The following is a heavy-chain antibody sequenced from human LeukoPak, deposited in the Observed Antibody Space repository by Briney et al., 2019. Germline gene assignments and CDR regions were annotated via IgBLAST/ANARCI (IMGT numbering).Heavy chain of an antibody. Sequence: GASVKVSCKASVYTFTGYYMHWVRQAPGHALEWMGWVYPNSGGTNFAQKFQGRVTMTRDTSISTAYMELSRLRSDDTAVYFCARDREYRSSSYPLDYWGQGTLVTVSS. CDR2: VYPNSGGT. D-gene: IGHD6-6*01. CDR3: ARDREYRSSSYPLDY. J-gene: IGHJ4*02. V-gene: IGHV1-2*02. CDR1: VYTFTGYY.